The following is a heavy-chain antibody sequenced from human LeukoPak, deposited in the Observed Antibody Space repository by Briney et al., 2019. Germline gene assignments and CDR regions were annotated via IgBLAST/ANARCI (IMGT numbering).Heavy chain of an antibody. J-gene: IGHJ4*02. V-gene: IGHV3-15*01. D-gene: IGHD3-10*01. CDR3: TTTYYYGSGSYYTLRLVDY. CDR2: IKSKTDGGTT. CDR1: GFTFSNAW. Sequence: TGGSLRLSCAASGFTFSNAWMSWVRQAPGKGLEWAGRIKSKTDGGTTDYAAPVKGRFTISRDDSKNTLYLQMNSLKTEDTAVYYCTTTYYYGSGSYYTLRLVDYWGQGTLVTVSS.